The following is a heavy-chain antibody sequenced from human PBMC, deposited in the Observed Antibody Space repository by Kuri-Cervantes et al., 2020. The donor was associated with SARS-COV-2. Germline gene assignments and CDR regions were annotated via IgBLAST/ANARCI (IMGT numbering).Heavy chain of an antibody. CDR3: SRDPFTDSPVVT. CDR1: GFTFSSYAM. V-gene: IGHV4/OR15-8*01. J-gene: IGHJ5*02. CDR2: IYHSGST. D-gene: IGHD2/OR15-2a*01. Sequence: ESLKISCAASGFTFSSYAMSWVRQAPGKGLEWIGEIYHSGSTNYNPSLKSRVTISVDKSKNQFSLKLSSVTAADTAVYYCSRDPFTDSPVVTWGQGTLVTVSS.